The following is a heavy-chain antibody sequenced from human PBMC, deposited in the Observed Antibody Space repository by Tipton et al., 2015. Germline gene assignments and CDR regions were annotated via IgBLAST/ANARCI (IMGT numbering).Heavy chain of an antibody. Sequence: SLRLSCAVSGDFFSSTNWWSWVRQPPGKGLEWIGEVYHSGDANYNPSLTSRATLSVDMSNNYFSLKLTSVTAADTAVYYCARDSRAVDIVIVPEYGMDVWGQGTAVTVSS. D-gene: IGHD2-2*03. J-gene: IGHJ6*02. V-gene: IGHV4-4*02. CDR2: VYHSGDA. CDR1: GDFFSSTNW. CDR3: ARDSRAVDIVIVPEYGMDV.